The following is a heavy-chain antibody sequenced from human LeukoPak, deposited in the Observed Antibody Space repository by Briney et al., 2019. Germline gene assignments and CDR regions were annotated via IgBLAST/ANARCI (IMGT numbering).Heavy chain of an antibody. D-gene: IGHD3-22*01. J-gene: IGHJ4*02. CDR3: AKERSSPPYYYDSSGLDY. CDR2: INQDGSEK. Sequence: WGSLRLSCTASGFTFSSYWFSWVRQAPGKGLQWVADINQDGSEKYYVDSVKGRVTISRDNSKNTLYLQMNSLRAADTAVYYCAKERSSPPYYYDSSGLDYWGQGTRVPGSS. CDR1: GFTFSSYW. V-gene: IGHV3-7*01.